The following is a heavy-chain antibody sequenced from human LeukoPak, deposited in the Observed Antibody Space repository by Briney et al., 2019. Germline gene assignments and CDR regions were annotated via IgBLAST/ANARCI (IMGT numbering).Heavy chain of an antibody. Sequence: SVKVSCKASGGTFSSYTISWVRQAPGQGLEWMGRIIPILGMANYAQKFQGRVTITADKSTSTAYMELSSLRSEDTAVYYCARDRRFDFWSGYSMPVSPPALGGQYNWFDPWGRGALVTVSS. CDR3: ARDRRFDFWSGYSMPVSPPALGGQYNWFDP. CDR1: GGTFSSYT. J-gene: IGHJ5*02. V-gene: IGHV1-69*04. CDR2: IIPILGMA. D-gene: IGHD3-3*01.